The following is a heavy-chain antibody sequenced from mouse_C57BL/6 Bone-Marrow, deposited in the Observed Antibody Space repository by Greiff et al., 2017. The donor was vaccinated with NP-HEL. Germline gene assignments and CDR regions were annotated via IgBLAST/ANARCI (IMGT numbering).Heavy chain of an antibody. J-gene: IGHJ2*01. Sequence: QVQLQQPGAELVKPGASVKLSCKASGYTFTSYWMHWVKQRPGQGLEWIGMIHPNSGSTNYNEKFKSKATLTVDKSSSTAYMQLSSLTSEDSAVYYGARWTGYSNHGGDWGQGTTLTVSS. V-gene: IGHV1-64*01. CDR2: IHPNSGST. CDR3: ARWTGYSNHGGD. D-gene: IGHD2-5*01. CDR1: GYTFTSYW.